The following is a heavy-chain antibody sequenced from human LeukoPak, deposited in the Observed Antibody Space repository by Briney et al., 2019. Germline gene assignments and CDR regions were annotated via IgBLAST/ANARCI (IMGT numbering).Heavy chain of an antibody. D-gene: IGHD3-22*01. V-gene: IGHV1-24*01. Sequence: ASVKVSCKVSGYTLTELSMHWVRQAPGKGLEWMGGFDPEDGETIYAQKFQGRVTMTEDTSTDTAYTELSSLRSEDTAVYYCASPGDSIRRAAASNAFDIWGQGTMVTVSS. CDR3: ASPGDSIRRAAASNAFDI. CDR1: GYTLTELS. J-gene: IGHJ3*02. CDR2: FDPEDGET.